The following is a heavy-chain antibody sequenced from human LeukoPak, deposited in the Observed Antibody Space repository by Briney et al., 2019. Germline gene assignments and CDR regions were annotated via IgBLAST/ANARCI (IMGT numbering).Heavy chain of an antibody. CDR2: IKQDGSEK. J-gene: IGHJ6*02. Sequence: GGSLRLSCAASGFTFSSYWMSWVRQAPGKGLEWVANIKQDGSEKYYVDSVKGRITISRDNAKNSLYLQMNSLRAEDTAVYYCARDRGYSYDTYYYGMDVWGQGTTVTVSS. CDR3: ARDRGYSYDTYYYGMDV. CDR1: GFTFSSYW. V-gene: IGHV3-7*01. D-gene: IGHD5-18*01.